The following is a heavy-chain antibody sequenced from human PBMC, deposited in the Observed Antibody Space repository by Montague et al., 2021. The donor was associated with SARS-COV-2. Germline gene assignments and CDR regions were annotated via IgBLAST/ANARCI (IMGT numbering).Heavy chain of an antibody. D-gene: IGHD1-26*01. V-gene: IGHV6-1*01. CDR3: TSGRKGNYNVMDV. J-gene: IGHJ6*02. Sequence: NDYAVSVRGRVTINPDTSKNQFSLQLNSVPPEDTAIYYCTSGRKGNYNVMDVWGQGTTVTVSS. CDR2: N.